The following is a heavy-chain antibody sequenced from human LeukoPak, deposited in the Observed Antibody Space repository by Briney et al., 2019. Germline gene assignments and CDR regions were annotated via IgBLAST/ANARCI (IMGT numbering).Heavy chain of an antibody. CDR3: AREVGEIAVAGMGAFDY. D-gene: IGHD6-19*01. V-gene: IGHV3-7*03. CDR1: GFTFSSYW. CDR2: IKQDGSEK. Sequence: GGSLRLSCAASGFTFSSYWMSWVRQAPGKGLEWVANIKQDGSEKYYVDSVKGRFTISRDNAKNSLYLQMNSLRAEDTAVYYCAREVGEIAVAGMGAFDYWGQGPLVTVSS. J-gene: IGHJ4*02.